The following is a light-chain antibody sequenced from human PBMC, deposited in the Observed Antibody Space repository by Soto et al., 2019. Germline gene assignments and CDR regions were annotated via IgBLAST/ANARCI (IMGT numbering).Light chain of an antibody. CDR1: SSNIGAGYG. V-gene: IGLV1-40*01. J-gene: IGLJ2*01. CDR3: QSYDRSLSGSV. CDR2: GDS. Sequence: QSVLTQPPSVSGAPGQRVSISCTGSSSNIGAGYGVHWYQQLPGTAPKVLIYGDSNRPSGVPDRFSGSKSGTSASLAITGIQAEDDADYYCQSYDRSLSGSVFGGGTKVTVL.